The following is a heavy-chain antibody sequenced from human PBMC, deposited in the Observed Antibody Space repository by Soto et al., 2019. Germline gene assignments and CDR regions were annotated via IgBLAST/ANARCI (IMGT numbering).Heavy chain of an antibody. V-gene: IGHV4-30-2*01. CDR1: GGSISSGGYS. J-gene: IGHJ4*02. Sequence: PSETLSLTCAVSGGSISSGGYSWSWIRQPPGKGLEWIGYIYHSGSTYYNPSLKSRVTISVDRSKNQFSLKLSSVTAADTAVYYCARGGGPDYGDYVDFDYWGQGTLVTVSS. D-gene: IGHD4-17*01. CDR3: ARGGGPDYGDYVDFDY. CDR2: IYHSGST.